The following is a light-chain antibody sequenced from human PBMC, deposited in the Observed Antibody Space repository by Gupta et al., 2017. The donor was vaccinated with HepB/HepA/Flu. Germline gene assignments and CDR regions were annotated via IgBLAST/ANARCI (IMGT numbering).Light chain of an antibody. Sequence: DTQMTQSPSTLSAAVGDRVTITCRASQSISTLLAWFQQKPGKAPRLVMYTESTLESGVPSRFSASGSGTEFTLTISSLQPDDIATYYCQQFYTYWTFGQGTKVEIK. V-gene: IGKV1-5*03. CDR2: TES. J-gene: IGKJ1*01. CDR3: QQFYTYWT. CDR1: QSISTL.